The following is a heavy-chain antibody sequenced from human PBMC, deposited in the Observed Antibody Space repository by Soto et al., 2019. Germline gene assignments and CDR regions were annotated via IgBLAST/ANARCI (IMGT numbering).Heavy chain of an antibody. CDR2: TSAYKGNT. CDR3: ARRQWLVGGYYYGMDV. Sequence: QVQLVQSGAEVKKPGASVKVSCKASGYTFTSYGISWVRQAPGQGLEWMGWTSAYKGNTNYAQKLQGRVTMTTDTSTSTAYMELRSLRSDDTGVYYCARRQWLVGGYYYGMDVWGQGTTVTVSS. V-gene: IGHV1-18*01. CDR1: GYTFTSYG. D-gene: IGHD6-19*01. J-gene: IGHJ6*02.